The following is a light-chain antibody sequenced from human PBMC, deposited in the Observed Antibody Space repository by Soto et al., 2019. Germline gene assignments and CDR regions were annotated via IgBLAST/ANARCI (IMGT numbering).Light chain of an antibody. Sequence: DIQMTQSPSTLSASVGDRVTITCRASQSISNWLAWYQQKPGKVPKLLIYDASCLESGVPSRFSGSRSGTEFTLTISRLQPDDFATYYCQQYNSYSSWTFGQGTKVEI. CDR2: DAS. CDR1: QSISNW. CDR3: QQYNSYSSWT. V-gene: IGKV1-5*01. J-gene: IGKJ1*01.